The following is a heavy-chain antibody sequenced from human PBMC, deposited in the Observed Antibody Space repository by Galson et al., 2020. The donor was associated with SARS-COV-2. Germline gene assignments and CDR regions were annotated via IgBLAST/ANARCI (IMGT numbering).Heavy chain of an antibody. CDR2: INSNGSST. CDR1: GFTFSSYW. CDR3: TATRAY. D-gene: IGHD1-26*01. V-gene: IGHV3-74*01. J-gene: IGHJ4*02. Sequence: SCAASGFTFSSYWMHWVRQAPGKGLVWVSRINSNGSSTSYADSVKGRFTISRDNAKNTLYLQMNSLRAEDTALYYCTATRAYWGQGTLVTVSS.